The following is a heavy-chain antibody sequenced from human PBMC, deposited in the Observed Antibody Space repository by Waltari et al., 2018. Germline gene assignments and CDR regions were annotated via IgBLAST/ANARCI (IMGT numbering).Heavy chain of an antibody. Sequence: QVQLVQSGAEVRKPGASVKVSCETSGYTFSGYYIHWGRQAPGQGPEWMGRIIPNSGGTSYAQKFQGRVTMTRDTSITTAYMELRSLTSDDTAVYYCARGNWGYFFDYWGQGTTVTVSS. V-gene: IGHV1-2*06. D-gene: IGHD7-27*01. CDR1: GYTFSGYY. CDR2: IIPNSGGT. J-gene: IGHJ4*03. CDR3: ARGNWGYFFDY.